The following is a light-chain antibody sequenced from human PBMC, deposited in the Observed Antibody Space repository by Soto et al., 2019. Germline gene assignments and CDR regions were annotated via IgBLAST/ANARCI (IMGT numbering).Light chain of an antibody. CDR2: GVS. V-gene: IGKV3-20*01. J-gene: IGKJ5*01. CDR1: QRLSASD. Sequence: EIVLTQSPGTLSLSPGQRATLSCRASQRLSASDIAWYQQKPGQAPKFLIYGVSSRATGIPDRFSGSGSGTEFTLTISRLEPEDFAVYHCQQYGSSPLITFGQGTRLEIK. CDR3: QQYGSSPLIT.